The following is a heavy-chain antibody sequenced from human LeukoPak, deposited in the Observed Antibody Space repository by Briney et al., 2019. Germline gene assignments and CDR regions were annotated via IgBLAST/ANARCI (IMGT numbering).Heavy chain of an antibody. CDR3: ARDLTAQNWFDP. J-gene: IGHJ5*02. Sequence: SETLPLTCTVSGGSISNSYWSWIRQSPGKGLEWIGYIYKSGSTNYNLSLKSRVTISVDTSKNQFSLKLSSVTAADTAVYYCARDLTAQNWFDPWGQGTQVTVSS. CDR1: GGSISNSY. CDR2: IYKSGST. V-gene: IGHV4-59*01.